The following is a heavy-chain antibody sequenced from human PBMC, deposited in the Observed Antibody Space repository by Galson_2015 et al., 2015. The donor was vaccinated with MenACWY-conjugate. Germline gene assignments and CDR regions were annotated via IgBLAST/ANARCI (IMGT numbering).Heavy chain of an antibody. CDR3: ARSTVGYGERWLHP. CDR2: LYSGTTT. Sequence: SLRLSCAVSGVTVSANCMSWVRQAPGKGLEWVSILYSGTTTRYADSVKGRFAISGDDSTNTVYLQMSSLRAEDTAMYYCARSTVGYGERWLHPWGQGIPVTVSS. J-gene: IGHJ5*02. D-gene: IGHD5-12*01. CDR1: GVTVSANC. V-gene: IGHV3-53*01.